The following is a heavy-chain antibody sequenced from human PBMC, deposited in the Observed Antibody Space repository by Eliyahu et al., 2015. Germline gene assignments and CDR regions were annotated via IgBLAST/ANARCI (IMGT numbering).Heavy chain of an antibody. Sequence: EVQLVESGGGLVQPGGSLRLSCVASGLTFSDYWMHWVRQAPGKGLVWVSRINTDGSRTTYADSVKGRFTISRDNAKNALYLQVSSLKAEDTAVYYCATGRDCGGGRCHPYPYHGMDVWSQGTTVIVSS. CDR1: GLTFSDYW. V-gene: IGHV3-74*01. CDR3: ATGRDCGGGRCHPYPYHGMDV. J-gene: IGHJ6*02. D-gene: IGHD2-15*01. CDR2: INTDGSRT.